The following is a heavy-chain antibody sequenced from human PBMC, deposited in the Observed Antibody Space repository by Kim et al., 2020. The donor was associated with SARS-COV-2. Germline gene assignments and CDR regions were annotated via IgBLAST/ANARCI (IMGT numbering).Heavy chain of an antibody. J-gene: IGHJ4*01. Sequence: ADSVRGRFTISRDNAKNSLYLQMNSLRPEDTAVYYWARNHIVVVPAALDYWGHGTLVTVSS. CDR3: ARNHIVVVPAALDY. V-gene: IGHV3-48*03. D-gene: IGHD2-2*01.